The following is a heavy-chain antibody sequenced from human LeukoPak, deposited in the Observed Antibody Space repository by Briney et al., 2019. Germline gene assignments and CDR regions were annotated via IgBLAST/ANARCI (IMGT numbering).Heavy chain of an antibody. CDR1: GGSLSSSSYY. CDR2: IYYSGST. V-gene: IGHV4-39*01. CDR3: ARHFSSSSVDDL. Sequence: PSETLSLTWTVSGGSLSSSSYYWGWIRQPPEEGLEWIGSIYYSGSTYYNPSLKSRVTISVDTSKNQFSLKLRSVTAADTAVYYCARHFSSSSVDDLWGRGTLVTVSS. J-gene: IGHJ2*01. D-gene: IGHD6-13*01.